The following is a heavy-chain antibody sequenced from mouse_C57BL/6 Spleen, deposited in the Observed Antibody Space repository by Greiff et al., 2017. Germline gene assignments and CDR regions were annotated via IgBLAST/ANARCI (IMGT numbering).Heavy chain of an antibody. D-gene: IGHD1-1*01. Sequence: EVQLQQSGPELVKPGASVKISCKASGYTFTDYYMNWVKQSHGKSLEWIGDINPNNGGTSYNQKFKGKDTLTVDKSSSTAYMELRSLTSEDSAVYYCARFYYGSSSWFAYWGQGTLVTVSA. CDR2: INPNNGGT. CDR3: ARFYYGSSSWFAY. CDR1: GYTFTDYY. J-gene: IGHJ3*01. V-gene: IGHV1-26*01.